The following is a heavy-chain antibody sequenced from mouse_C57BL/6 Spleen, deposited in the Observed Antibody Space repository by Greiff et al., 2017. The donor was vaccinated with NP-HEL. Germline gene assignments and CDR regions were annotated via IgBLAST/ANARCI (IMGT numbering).Heavy chain of an antibody. CDR1: GYAFSSSW. CDR2: IYPGDGDT. CDR3: ARTTVGTDAMDY. V-gene: IGHV1-82*01. D-gene: IGHD1-1*01. J-gene: IGHJ4*01. Sequence: VQLQQSGPELVKPGASVKISCKASGYAFSSSWMNWVKQRPGKGLEWIGRIYPGDGDTNYNGKFKGKATLTADKSSSTAYMQLSSLTSEDSAVYFCARTTVGTDAMDYWGQGTSVTVSS.